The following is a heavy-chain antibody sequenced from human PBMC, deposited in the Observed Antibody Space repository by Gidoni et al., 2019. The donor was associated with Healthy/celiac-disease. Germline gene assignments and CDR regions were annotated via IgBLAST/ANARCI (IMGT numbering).Heavy chain of an antibody. CDR1: GGPFRSYA. V-gene: IGHV1-69*06. D-gene: IGHD1-26*01. CDR3: AKQPKVVGATGFGAFDI. Sequence: QVQLVQSGAEVKKPGSSVKVSCKASGGPFRSYAISWVRQAPGQGLEWMGGIIPIFGTANYAQKFQGRVTITADKSTSTAYMELSSLRSEDTAVYYCAKQPKVVGATGFGAFDIWGQGTMVTVSS. J-gene: IGHJ3*02. CDR2: IIPIFGTA.